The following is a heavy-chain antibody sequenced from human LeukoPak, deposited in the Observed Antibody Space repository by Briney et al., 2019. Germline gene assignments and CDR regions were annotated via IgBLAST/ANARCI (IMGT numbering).Heavy chain of an antibody. J-gene: IGHJ4*02. CDR3: ATGDSSGWYSEFDY. CDR2: INWNGGST. D-gene: IGHD6-19*01. CDR1: GFTFDDYG. V-gene: IGHV3-20*04. Sequence: GGSLRLSCAASGFTFDDYGMSWVRQAPGKGLEWVSGINWNGGSTGYADSVKGRFTISRDNAKNSLYLQMNSLRAEDTALYYCATGDSSGWYSEFDYWGQGTLVTVSS.